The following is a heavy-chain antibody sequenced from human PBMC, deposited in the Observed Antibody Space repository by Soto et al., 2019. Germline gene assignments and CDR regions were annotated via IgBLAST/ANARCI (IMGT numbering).Heavy chain of an antibody. CDR1: GYTFTNYY. CDR2: INPSGGGT. D-gene: IGHD3-22*01. V-gene: IGHV1-46*01. CDR3: ARPRPIDSSGPRALDF. Sequence: QVQLVQSGAEVKKPGASVKVSCKASGYTFTNYYMHWVRQAPGQGIEWMGIINPSGGGTSYAQTFQGRITMTRDTSTSTVYMELSSLRSEDTAVYYCARPRPIDSSGPRALDFWGQGTMVTSSS. J-gene: IGHJ3*01.